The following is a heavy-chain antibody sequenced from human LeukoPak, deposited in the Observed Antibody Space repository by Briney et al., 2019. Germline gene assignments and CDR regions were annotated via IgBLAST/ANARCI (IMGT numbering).Heavy chain of an antibody. CDR3: ARSPGGDCGGDCHRGWFDP. J-gene: IGHJ5*02. CDR2: FNPNSGSA. CDR1: GYTFTSYD. V-gene: IGHV1-8*03. Sequence: GASVKVSCKASGYTFTSYDINWVRQSTGQGLEWMGWFNPNSGSAGYAQNFQGRVTITGDTSMSTAYMELSSLRSEDTAVYYCARSPGGDCGGDCHRGWFDPWGQGTLVTVSS. D-gene: IGHD2-21*02.